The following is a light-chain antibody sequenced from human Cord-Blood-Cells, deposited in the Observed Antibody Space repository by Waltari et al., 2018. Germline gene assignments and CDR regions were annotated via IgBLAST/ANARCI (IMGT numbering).Light chain of an antibody. CDR3: QAWDSSTYV. J-gene: IGLJ1*01. V-gene: IGLV3-1*01. Sequence: SYELTLPPSGSVSPRTTARIPCSGDKLGDQYACWDQPKPGQSPLLVFYQDSKRPSGIPERFSGSNSGNTATLTISGTQAMDEADYYCQAWDSSTYVFGTGTKVTVL. CDR2: QDS. CDR1: KLGDQY.